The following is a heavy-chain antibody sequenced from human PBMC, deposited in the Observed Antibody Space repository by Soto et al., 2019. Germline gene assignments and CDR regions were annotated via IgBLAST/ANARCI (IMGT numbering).Heavy chain of an antibody. CDR3: ARGDRGAFDI. J-gene: IGHJ3*02. CDR2: IHSDGSST. CDR1: GFTFSYYW. Sequence: EVQLVESGGGLVQPGESLRLSCVASGFTFSYYWMHWVRQGPGKGLVWVSRIHSDGSSTTYADSVKGRVTISRDNAKTTLYLQTNSLRAEVTAVYYCARGDRGAFDIWGQGTVVTVSS. D-gene: IGHD1-26*01. V-gene: IGHV3-74*01.